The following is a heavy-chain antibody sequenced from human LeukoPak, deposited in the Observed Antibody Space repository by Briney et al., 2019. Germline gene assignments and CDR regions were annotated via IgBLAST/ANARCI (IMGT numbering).Heavy chain of an antibody. CDR3: ARTRRFFSRFYGMDV. J-gene: IGHJ6*02. CDR2: INHSGST. V-gene: IGHV4-34*01. D-gene: IGHD3-3*01. CDR1: GGSFSGYY. Sequence: SETLSLTCAVYGGSFSGYYWSWIRQPPGKGLEWIGEINHSGSTNYNPSLKSRVTISVDTSKNQFPLKLSSVTAADTAVYYCARTRRFFSRFYGMDVWGQGTTVTVSS.